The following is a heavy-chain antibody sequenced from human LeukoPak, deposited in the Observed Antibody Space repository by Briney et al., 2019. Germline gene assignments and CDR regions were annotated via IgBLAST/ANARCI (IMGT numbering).Heavy chain of an antibody. CDR3: ARFNRVGAYFDY. CDR2: IYYSGST. V-gene: IGHV4-59*12. CDR1: GGSISSYY. J-gene: IGHJ4*02. D-gene: IGHD1-26*01. Sequence: SETLSLTCTVSGGSISSYYWSWIRQPPGKGLEWIGSIYYSGSTYYNPSLKSRVTISVDTSKNQFSLKLSSVTAADTAVYYCARFNRVGAYFDYWGQGTLVTVSS.